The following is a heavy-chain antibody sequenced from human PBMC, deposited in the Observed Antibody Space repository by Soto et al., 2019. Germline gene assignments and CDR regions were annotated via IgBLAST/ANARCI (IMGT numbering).Heavy chain of an antibody. CDR2: IFWDDDK. V-gene: IGHV2-5*02. Sequence: ITLKESGPTLVKPTQTLTLTCSFSGFSLSTSGVGVGWIRQTPGKALEWLALIFWDDDKRYSPSLKNRLTITKDTSKDQVVLTMTNMDPVDTATYYCVHSGRRDGFGVLVGGSLDYWGQGTLVIVSS. D-gene: IGHD3-10*01. J-gene: IGHJ4*02. CDR1: GFSLSTSGVG. CDR3: VHSGRRDGFGVLVGGSLDY.